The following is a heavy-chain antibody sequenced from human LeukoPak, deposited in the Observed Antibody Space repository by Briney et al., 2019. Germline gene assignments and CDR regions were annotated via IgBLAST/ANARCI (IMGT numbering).Heavy chain of an antibody. CDR3: AKEHTLYRYCSGGSCPYFDY. V-gene: IGHV3-21*04. CDR1: GFTFSTYN. Sequence: GGSLRLSCAASGFTFSTYNMNWVRQAPGKGLEWVSSISSSSNYIYYADSVEGRFTISRDNAKNSLYLQMNSLRAEDTAVYYCAKEHTLYRYCSGGSCPYFDYWGQGTLVTVSS. CDR2: ISSSSNYI. D-gene: IGHD2-15*01. J-gene: IGHJ4*02.